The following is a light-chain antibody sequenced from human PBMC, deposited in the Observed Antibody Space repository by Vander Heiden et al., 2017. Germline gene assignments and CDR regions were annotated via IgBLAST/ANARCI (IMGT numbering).Light chain of an antibody. CDR2: GGS. J-gene: IGLJ2*01. CDR3: QSYDNSLSASV. V-gene: IGLV1-40*01. Sequence: QSVLTQPPSVSGAPGQRVTISFTGSGSNIGAGYGVPWYQQLPETAPKVLIYGGSDRPSGVPDRFSGSKSGTSASLAITGLQAEDEADYYCQSYDNSLSASVFGGGTKLTVL. CDR1: GSNIGAGYG.